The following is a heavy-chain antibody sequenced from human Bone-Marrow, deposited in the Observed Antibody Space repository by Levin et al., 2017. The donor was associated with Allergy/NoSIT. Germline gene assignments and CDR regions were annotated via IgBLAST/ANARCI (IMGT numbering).Heavy chain of an antibody. V-gene: IGHV3-23*01. CDR3: VRGRVVVPAAIYRSYYYYMDV. J-gene: IGHJ6*03. CDR2: ISGGGDRT. Sequence: GGSLRLSCTASGFTFSSYAMSWVRQFSGKGLEWIAAISGGGDRTRYAESLKGRFAISRDNAKNTLYLQMYGLTAEDTAVYYCVRGRVVVPAAIYRSYYYYMDVWAKGTMVVVSS. D-gene: IGHD2-21*01. CDR1: GFTFSSYA.